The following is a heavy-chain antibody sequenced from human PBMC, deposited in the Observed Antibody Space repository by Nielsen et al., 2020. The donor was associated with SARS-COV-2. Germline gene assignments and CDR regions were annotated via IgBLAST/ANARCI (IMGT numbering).Heavy chain of an antibody. Sequence: WVRQAPGQGLEWMGWISAYNGNTNYAQKLQGRVTMTTDTSTSTAYMELRSLRSDDTAVYYCARHKGWSSSYRTYYYMDVWGKGTTVTVSS. J-gene: IGHJ6*03. CDR3: ARHKGWSSSYRTYYYMDV. D-gene: IGHD6-6*01. CDR2: ISAYNGNT. V-gene: IGHV1-18*01.